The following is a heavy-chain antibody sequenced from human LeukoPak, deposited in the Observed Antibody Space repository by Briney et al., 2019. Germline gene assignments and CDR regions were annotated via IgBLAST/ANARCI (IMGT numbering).Heavy chain of an antibody. J-gene: IGHJ1*01. V-gene: IGHV4-34*01. D-gene: IGHD4-17*01. CDR1: GGSFSGYY. CDR3: ARGEDGDYYFQH. Sequence: SATLSLTCAVYGGSFSGYYWCCLRQPPGRVLGWIGEINHGGSSNYSPSLKSRVTISVDTSKNQFSLKLSSVTAADTAVYYCARGEDGDYYFQHWGQGTLVTVSS. CDR2: INHGGSS.